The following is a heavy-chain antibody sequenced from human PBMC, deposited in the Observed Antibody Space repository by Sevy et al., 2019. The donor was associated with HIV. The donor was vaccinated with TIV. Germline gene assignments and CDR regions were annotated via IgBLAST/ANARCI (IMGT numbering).Heavy chain of an antibody. D-gene: IGHD6-13*01. Sequence: GGSLRLSCAASGFTFSNAWMSWVRQAPGKGLEWVGRIKSKTDGGTTDYAAPVKGSLTISRDVSKNTLYLQMNSLKTMVTAVYYCTTESPYSSSWPLNLGDLDYWGQGTLVTVSS. CDR2: IKSKTDGGTT. J-gene: IGHJ4*02. V-gene: IGHV3-15*01. CDR3: TTESPYSSSWPLNLGDLDY. CDR1: GFTFSNAW.